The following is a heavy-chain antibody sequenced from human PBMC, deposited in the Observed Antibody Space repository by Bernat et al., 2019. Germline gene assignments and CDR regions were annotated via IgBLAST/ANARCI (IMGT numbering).Heavy chain of an antibody. CDR3: AKDGSVAAAGTWAYYFDY. CDR2: IWYDGSNQ. V-gene: IGHV3-33*06. Sequence: QVQLVESGGGVVQPGRSLRLSCAASGFTFSSFGMHWVRQAPGKGLEWLAVIWYDGSNQYYADSVKGQFTISRDNSKNTLYLQMNSLRAEDTAVYYCAKDGSVAAAGTWAYYFDYWGQGTLVTVSS. J-gene: IGHJ4*02. CDR1: GFTFSSFG. D-gene: IGHD6-13*01.